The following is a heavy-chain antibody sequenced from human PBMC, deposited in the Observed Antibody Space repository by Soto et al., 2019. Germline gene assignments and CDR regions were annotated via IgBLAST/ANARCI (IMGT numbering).Heavy chain of an antibody. V-gene: IGHV1-69*12. Sequence: QVQLVQSGAEVKKPGSSVKVSCKASGGTFSSYAISWVRQAPGQGLEWMGGIIPIFGTANYAQKFQGRVTITAAEXXSXAXTELSSLRSEDTAVYYCARAIVLVPADEIGMGWFDPWGQGTLVTVSS. CDR3: ARAIVLVPADEIGMGWFDP. D-gene: IGHD2-2*01. CDR2: IIPIFGTA. CDR1: GGTFSSYA. J-gene: IGHJ5*02.